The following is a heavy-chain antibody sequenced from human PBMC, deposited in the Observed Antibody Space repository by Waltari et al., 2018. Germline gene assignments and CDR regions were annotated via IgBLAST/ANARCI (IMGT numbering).Heavy chain of an antibody. Sequence: GGLVQPGGSLRLSCAASGFTFSLYEMNWVRQAPGKGLEWVSYIGGSGGVIYYADSVKGRFTISRDNAKNSLYLQMNSLRAEDTAVYYCAREISIFGVVINPIYHHHGMDVWGQGTTVTVSS. CDR2: IGGSGGVI. D-gene: IGHD3-3*01. CDR3: AREISIFGVVINPIYHHHGMDV. CDR1: GFTFSLYE. V-gene: IGHV3-48*03. J-gene: IGHJ6*02.